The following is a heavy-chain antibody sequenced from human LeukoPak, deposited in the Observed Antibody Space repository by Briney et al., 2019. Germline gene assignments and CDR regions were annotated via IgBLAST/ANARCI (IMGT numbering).Heavy chain of an antibody. CDR2: IWYDGSNK. Sequence: PGRSLRLSCAASGFTFSSYGMHWVRQAPGKGLEWVAVIWYDGSNKYYADSVKGRFTISRDNSKNTLYLQMNSLRAEDTAVYYCARGVPHYDYVWGSPCKYDYWGQGTLVTVSS. CDR3: ARGVPHYDYVWGSPCKYDY. D-gene: IGHD3-16*01. CDR1: GFTFSSYG. J-gene: IGHJ4*02. V-gene: IGHV3-33*01.